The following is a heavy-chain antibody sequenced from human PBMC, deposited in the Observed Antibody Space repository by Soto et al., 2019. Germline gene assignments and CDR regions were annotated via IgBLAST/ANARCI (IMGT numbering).Heavy chain of an antibody. CDR3: ARDRGAGHYGMGV. V-gene: IGHV1-2*02. CDR1: GYTFTRYF. Sequence: QVQLVQSGTEVKKPGASVKVSCRTSGYTFTRYFMHWVRQAPGQGPECMGWINPNSGGTEYAQRFQGRVTMTRDTSISTAYMELSSLTSNDTAVYYCARDRGAGHYGMGVWGQGTTVTVSS. J-gene: IGHJ6*02. CDR2: INPNSGGT. D-gene: IGHD3-16*01.